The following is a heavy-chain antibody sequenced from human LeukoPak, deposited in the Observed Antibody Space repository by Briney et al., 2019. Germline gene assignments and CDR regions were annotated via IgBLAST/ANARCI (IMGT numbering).Heavy chain of an antibody. CDR1: GFTFDDYT. D-gene: IGHD2-21*02. Sequence: PGGSLRLSCAASGFTFDDYTMHWVRQAPGKGLEWVSLISWDGGSTYYADSVKGRFTISRDNAKNTLYLQMNSLRAEDTAVYYCASGRTYCGGDCQNDAFDIWGQGTMVTVSS. J-gene: IGHJ3*02. CDR2: ISWDGGST. V-gene: IGHV3-43*01. CDR3: ASGRTYCGGDCQNDAFDI.